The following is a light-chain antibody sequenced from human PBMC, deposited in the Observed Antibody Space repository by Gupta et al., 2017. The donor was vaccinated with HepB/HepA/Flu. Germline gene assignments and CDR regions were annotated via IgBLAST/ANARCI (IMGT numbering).Light chain of an antibody. CDR2: LNSDGSH. V-gene: IGLV4-69*01. CDR3: QTWGTFVV. J-gene: IGLJ2*01. CDR1: SGHSSYA. Sequence: QLVLTQSPSASASLGASVKLTCTLRSGHSSYAIAWHQQQPEKGPRYLMKLNSDGSHSKGDGIPDRFSGSSYGAERYLTISSLHSEDEADDYCQTWGTFVVFGGGTKLTVL.